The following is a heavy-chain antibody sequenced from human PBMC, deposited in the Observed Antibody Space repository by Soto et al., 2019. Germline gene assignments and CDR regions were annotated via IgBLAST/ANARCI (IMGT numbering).Heavy chain of an antibody. D-gene: IGHD3-16*02. Sequence: SETLSLTCAVYGGSFSTYYWTWIRQPPGKGLEWIGEINHSGSTNYNSSLKSRATISADTSKNQFSLKLSSVTAADTAVYYCARIKSHDYVWGSYRPFEYWGQGILVTVSS. J-gene: IGHJ4*02. CDR1: GGSFSTYY. CDR3: ARIKSHDYVWGSYRPFEY. V-gene: IGHV4-34*01. CDR2: INHSGST.